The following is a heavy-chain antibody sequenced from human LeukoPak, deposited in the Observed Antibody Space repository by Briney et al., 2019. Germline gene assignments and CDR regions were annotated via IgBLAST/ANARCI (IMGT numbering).Heavy chain of an antibody. CDR1: GGSISSGSYY. V-gene: IGHV4-61*02. CDR2: IYTSGST. CDR3: ARAVYYYGSGSQFDY. D-gene: IGHD3-10*01. J-gene: IGHJ4*02. Sequence: PSQTLSLTCTVSGGSISSGSYYWSWIRQPAGKGLEWIGRIYTSGSTNYNPSLKSRVTISVDTSKNQFSLKLSSVTAADTAVYYCARAVYYYGSGSQFDYWGQGTLVTVSS.